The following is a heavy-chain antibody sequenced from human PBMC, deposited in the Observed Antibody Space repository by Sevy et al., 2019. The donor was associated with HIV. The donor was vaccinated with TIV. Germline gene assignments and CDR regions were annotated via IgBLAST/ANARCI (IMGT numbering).Heavy chain of an antibody. V-gene: IGHV3-30*04. CDR2: ISYDGSNK. D-gene: IGHD3-22*01. CDR3: GRDREMGNYYDSSGSIDY. J-gene: IGHJ4*02. CDR1: GFTFSSYP. Sequence: GGSLRLSCAASGFTFSSYPMHWDRQAPGKGLEWVAVISYDGSNKYYADSVKGRLTISRDNSKNTLYVQMNSLRAEDTAVFYCGRDREMGNYYDSSGSIDYWGQGTLVTVSS.